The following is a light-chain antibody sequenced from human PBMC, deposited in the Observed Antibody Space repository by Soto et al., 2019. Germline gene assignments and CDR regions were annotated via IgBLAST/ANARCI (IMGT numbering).Light chain of an antibody. J-gene: IGKJ5*01. CDR2: DAS. CDR1: QSVSSY. CDR3: QQRSGWYT. V-gene: IGKV3-11*01. Sequence: DIELTQSPATLSLSPGEMATIYCRASQSVSSYLAWYQQKPGQAPRIPIYDASNRATGIPARFSGGGSGTDFTLTISSLEPEYFAIYYCQQRSGWYTFGQGTRLEIK.